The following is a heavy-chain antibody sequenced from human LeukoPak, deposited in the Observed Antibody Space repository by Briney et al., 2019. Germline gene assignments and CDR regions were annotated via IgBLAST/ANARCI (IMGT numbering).Heavy chain of an antibody. CDR1: GGSISSYY. CDR2: INHSGST. J-gene: IGHJ4*02. V-gene: IGHV4-34*01. Sequence: PSETLSLTCTVSGGSISSYYWSWIRQPPGKGLEWIGEINHSGSTNYNPSLKSRVTISVDTSKNQFSLKLSSVTAADTAVYYCASGSGSYYLHWGQGTLVTVSS. CDR3: ASGSGSYYLH. D-gene: IGHD3-10*01.